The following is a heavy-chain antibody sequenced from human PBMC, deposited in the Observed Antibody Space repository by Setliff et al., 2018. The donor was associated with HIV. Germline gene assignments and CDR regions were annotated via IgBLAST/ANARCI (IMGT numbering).Heavy chain of an antibody. CDR3: TTGLPLFCSGGSCLFDF. V-gene: IGHV1-24*01. J-gene: IGHJ4*02. CDR1: GFTLTELS. CDR2: FNPGDGKT. Sequence: ASVKVSCKVSGFTLTELSMHWVRQAPGKGLEWMGSFNPGDGKTIYAQKFQGRVTMIEDTSTDTAYMELSSLRSEDTAVYYCTTGLPLFCSGGSCLFDFWGQGTLVTVSS. D-gene: IGHD2-15*01.